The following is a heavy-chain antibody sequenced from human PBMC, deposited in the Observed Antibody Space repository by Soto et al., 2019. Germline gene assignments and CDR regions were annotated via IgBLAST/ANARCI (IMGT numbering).Heavy chain of an antibody. J-gene: IGHJ6*02. Sequence: QVQLVESGGGVVQPGRSLRLSCAASGFTFSSYVMHWVRQAPGKGLEWVAIISYDGNNKYYADSVKGRFTISRDNSKNTLYPQMNSLRAEDTAVYYCARAGCDGGSCYTLVGLRYGMDVWGQGTTVTVSS. CDR3: ARAGCDGGSCYTLVGLRYGMDV. D-gene: IGHD2-15*01. CDR1: GFTFSSYV. CDR2: ISYDGNNK. V-gene: IGHV3-30-3*01.